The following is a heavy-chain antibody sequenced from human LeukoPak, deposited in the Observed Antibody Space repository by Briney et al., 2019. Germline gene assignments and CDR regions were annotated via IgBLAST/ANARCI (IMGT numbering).Heavy chain of an antibody. CDR3: ATVKYGGSYSD. V-gene: IGHV1-24*01. CDR1: GYTLTELS. D-gene: IGHD1-26*01. Sequence: ASVKVSSKVSGYTLTELSMHWVRQAPGNGLEWMGGFDPEDGETIYAQKIQGRVTMTEDTSTDTAYMELSSLRSEDTAVYYCATVKYGGSYSDWGQGTLVTVSS. J-gene: IGHJ4*02. CDR2: FDPEDGET.